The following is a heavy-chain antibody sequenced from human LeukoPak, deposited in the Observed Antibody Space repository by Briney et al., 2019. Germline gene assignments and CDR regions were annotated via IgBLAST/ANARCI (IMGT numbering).Heavy chain of an antibody. J-gene: IGHJ4*02. CDR2: IRYDGSNK. Sequence: GGSLRLSXAASGFTFSSYGMHWVRQAPGKGLEWVAFIRYDGSNKYYADSVKGRFTISRDNSKNTLYLQMNSLRAEDTAVYYCAKDAYYDFWSGYPDYWGQGTLVTVSS. CDR1: GFTFSSYG. D-gene: IGHD3-3*01. CDR3: AKDAYYDFWSGYPDY. V-gene: IGHV3-30*02.